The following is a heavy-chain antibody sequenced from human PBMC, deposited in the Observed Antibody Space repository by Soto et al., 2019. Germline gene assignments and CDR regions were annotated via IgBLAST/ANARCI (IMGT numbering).Heavy chain of an antibody. CDR1: GASISSSGYY. D-gene: IGHD3-22*01. J-gene: IGHJ6*02. Sequence: PSETLSLTCTVSGASISSSGYYWGWIRQPPGKGLDWIGSMFYTGSTYYNPSLKSRVTISVDTSKNHFSLKLTSVTAADTAVYYCARRGYSYYYYGMDVWGQGTTVTVSS. V-gene: IGHV4-39*02. CDR2: MFYTGST. CDR3: ARRGYSYYYYGMDV.